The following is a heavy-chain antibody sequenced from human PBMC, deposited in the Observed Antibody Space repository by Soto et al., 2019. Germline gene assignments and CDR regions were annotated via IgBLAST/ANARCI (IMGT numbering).Heavy chain of an antibody. CDR2: IYYSGST. CDR1: GGSISSYY. J-gene: IGHJ4*02. V-gene: IGHV4-59*12. Sequence: SETLSLTCTVSGGSISSYYWSWIRQPPGKGLEWIGNIYYSGSTNYNPSLKSRVSISVDRSKNQFSLKLNSVTAADTAVYYCARDNYFDYWGQGTLVTVSS. CDR3: ARDNYFDY.